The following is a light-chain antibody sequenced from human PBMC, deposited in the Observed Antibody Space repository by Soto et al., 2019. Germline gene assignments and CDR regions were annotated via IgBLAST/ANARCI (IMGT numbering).Light chain of an antibody. J-gene: IGKJ2*01. Sequence: DIVMTQSPLSLPVTPGEPAPISCRTSQSLLHSNGYNYLDWYLQKPGQSPQLLIYSGSNRASGVRDRFSGSGSGNECTQKSSRVEAVFVEVYSWLRELHSQFTFRQETEQEI. CDR3: LRELHSQFT. V-gene: IGKV2-28*01. CDR2: SGS. CDR1: QSLLHSNGYNY.